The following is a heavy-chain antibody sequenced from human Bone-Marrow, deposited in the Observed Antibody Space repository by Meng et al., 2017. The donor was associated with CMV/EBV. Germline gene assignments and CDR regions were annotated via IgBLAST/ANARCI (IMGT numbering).Heavy chain of an antibody. CDR3: VGGEYYYDSSGFDY. V-gene: IGHV4-61*02. CDR2: IYTSGST. D-gene: IGHD3-22*01. Sequence: QVQLQESGPGLVKPSQXLSLTCTXSGGSISSGSYYWSWIRQPAGKGLEWIGRIYTSGSTNYNPSLKSRVTISVDTSKNQFSLKLSSVTAADTAVYYCVGGEYYYDSSGFDYWGQGTLVTVSS. J-gene: IGHJ4*02. CDR1: GGSISSGSYY.